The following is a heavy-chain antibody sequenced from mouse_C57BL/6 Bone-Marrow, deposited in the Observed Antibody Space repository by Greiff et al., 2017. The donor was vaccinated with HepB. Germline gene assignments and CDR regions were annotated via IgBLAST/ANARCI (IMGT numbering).Heavy chain of an antibody. CDR2: ISNLAYSI. V-gene: IGHV5-15*01. J-gene: IGHJ1*03. Sequence: EVQGVESGGGLVQPGGSLKLSCAASGFTFSDYGMAWVRQAPRKGPEWVAFISNLAYSIYYADTVTGRFTISRENAKNTLYLEMSSLRSEDTAMYYCARTTEGYFDVWGTGTTVTVSS. D-gene: IGHD1-1*01. CDR1: GFTFSDYG. CDR3: ARTTEGYFDV.